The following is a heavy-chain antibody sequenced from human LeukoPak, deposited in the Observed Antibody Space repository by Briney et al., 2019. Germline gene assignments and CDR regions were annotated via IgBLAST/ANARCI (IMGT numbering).Heavy chain of an antibody. CDR1: GYTFTGYY. V-gene: IGHV1-2*02. CDR3: ARCSYSGSYWSDAFDI. CDR2: INPNSGGT. D-gene: IGHD1-26*01. Sequence: EASVKVSCKASGYTFTGYYMHWVRQAPGQGLEWMGWINPNSGGTNYAQKFQGRVTMTRDTSISTAYMELSRLRSDDTAVYYCARCSYSGSYWSDAFDIWGQGTMVTVSS. J-gene: IGHJ3*02.